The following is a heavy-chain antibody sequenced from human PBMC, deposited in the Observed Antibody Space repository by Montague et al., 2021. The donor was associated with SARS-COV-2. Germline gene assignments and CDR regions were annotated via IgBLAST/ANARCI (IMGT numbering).Heavy chain of an antibody. Sequence: EKKHSGSTNYNPSLKSRVTISVYTSKNQFSLTLSSVTAADTAVYSCARKTRWWLSRPPYKYYFDYWGQGTLVTVSS. CDR2: KKHSGST. V-gene: IGHV4-34*01. CDR3: ARKTRWWLSRPPYKYYFDY. D-gene: IGHD3-22*01. J-gene: IGHJ4*02.